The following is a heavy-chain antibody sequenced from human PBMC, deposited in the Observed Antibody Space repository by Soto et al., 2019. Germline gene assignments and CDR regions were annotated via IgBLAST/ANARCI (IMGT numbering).Heavy chain of an antibody. J-gene: IGHJ5*02. Sequence: PSETLSLTCTVSGGSISSYYWSWIRQPPGKGLDWIGYIYYSGSTNYNASLKSRVTISVDTSKNQGSLNLRYGTADNTAVYYCGSGPTSPLIVGPTRRPWFDPLVPATLLTVSS. CDR2: IYYSGST. CDR3: GSGPTSPLIVGPTRRPWFDP. D-gene: IGHD1-26*01. CDR1: GGSISSYY. V-gene: IGHV4-59*01.